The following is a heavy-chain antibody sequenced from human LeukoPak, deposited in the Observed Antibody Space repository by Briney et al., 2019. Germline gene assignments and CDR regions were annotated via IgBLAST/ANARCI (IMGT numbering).Heavy chain of an antibody. J-gene: IGHJ5*02. Sequence: GGSLTLSCAASGFTFSSLGMHWVRQAPGKGLEWVAVIWYDASNKYYADSVKGRFTISRDNSKNTLYLQMNSLRDDDTAVYYCVRGVGVSRFNYLDPWGQGTLVIVSS. D-gene: IGHD1-1*01. CDR3: VRGVGVSRFNYLDP. CDR1: GFTFSSLG. CDR2: IWYDASNK. V-gene: IGHV3-33*01.